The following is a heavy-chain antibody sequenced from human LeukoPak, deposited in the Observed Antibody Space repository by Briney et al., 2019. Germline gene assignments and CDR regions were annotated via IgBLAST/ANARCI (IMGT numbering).Heavy chain of an antibody. Sequence: GGSLRLFCAASGFPFSSYGMSWVRQAPGKGLEWVSAISGSGGSTYYADSVKGRFTISRDNSKNTLYLQMNSLRAEDTAVYYCASHLDPTNYFDYWGQGTLVTVSS. CDR3: ASHLDPTNYFDY. CDR2: ISGSGGST. CDR1: GFPFSSYG. V-gene: IGHV3-23*01. D-gene: IGHD3-9*01. J-gene: IGHJ4*02.